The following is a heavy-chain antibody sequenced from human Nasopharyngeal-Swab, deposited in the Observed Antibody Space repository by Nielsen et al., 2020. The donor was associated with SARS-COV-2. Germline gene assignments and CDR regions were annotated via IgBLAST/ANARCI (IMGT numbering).Heavy chain of an antibody. Sequence: SETLSLTCTVSGGSISSYYWSWIRQPPGKGLEWIGYIYYSGSTNYNPSLKSRVTISVDTSKNQFSLKLSSVTAADTAVYYCARWAGIGDYYYGMDVWGQGTTVTVSS. V-gene: IGHV4-59*13. CDR1: GGSISSYY. J-gene: IGHJ6*02. D-gene: IGHD6-19*01. CDR2: IYYSGST. CDR3: ARWAGIGDYYYGMDV.